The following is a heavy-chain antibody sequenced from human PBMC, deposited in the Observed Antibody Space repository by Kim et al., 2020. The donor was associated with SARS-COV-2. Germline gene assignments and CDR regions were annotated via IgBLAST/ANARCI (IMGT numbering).Heavy chain of an antibody. V-gene: IGHV1-46*01. D-gene: IGHD2-21*02. CDR1: GYTFTRYY. CDR3: ARDFFDVKVGCSGGDCYPSGVFFDY. J-gene: IGHJ4*02. CDR2: IHPSGDGT. Sequence: ASVKVSCKASGYTFTRYYIHWVRQAPGQGLEWMGIIHPSGDGTSSAQKFQGRVTMTRDTSTTTVYMELSSLRSEDTAVYYCARDFFDVKVGCSGGDCYPSGVFFDYWGQGTLVTVSS.